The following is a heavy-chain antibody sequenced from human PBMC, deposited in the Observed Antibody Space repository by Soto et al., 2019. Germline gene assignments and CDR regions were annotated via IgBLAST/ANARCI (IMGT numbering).Heavy chain of an antibody. V-gene: IGHV4-31*03. CDR1: GVYISSSSYH. J-gene: IGHJ4*02. Sequence: SETLCLTCSVSGVYISSSSYHWTWIRQHPGQGLEWIGFLYYNGTTYYSPSLKSRIVSSADTSKNQFSLILSSVTAADTAVYYCARYRFSGSWSKLDYWGQGILVTVSS. D-gene: IGHD6-13*01. CDR2: LYYNGTT. CDR3: ARYRFSGSWSKLDY.